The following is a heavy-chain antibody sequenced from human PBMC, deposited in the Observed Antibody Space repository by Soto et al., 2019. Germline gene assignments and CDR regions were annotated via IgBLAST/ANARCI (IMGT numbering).Heavy chain of an antibody. CDR3: ATSYGNARYTY. D-gene: IGHD1-1*01. J-gene: IGHJ4*02. CDR2: MHYTGFS. Sequence: PSETLSLTCSFSGDSVTSHYWTWIRQSPEKGLEWIGYMHYTGFSHYNPSLKSRLTISVDKSKNQFTLQLTSVTVADTAVYYRATSYGNARYTYWGQGTQVTVSS. V-gene: IGHV4-59*02. CDR1: GDSVTSHY.